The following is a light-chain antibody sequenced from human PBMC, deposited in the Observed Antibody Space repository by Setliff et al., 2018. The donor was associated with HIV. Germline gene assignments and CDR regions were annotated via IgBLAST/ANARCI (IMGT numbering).Light chain of an antibody. CDR1: STDIGGYDY. CDR3: SSYTSSGSV. CDR2: DVN. Sequence: SALAQPASVSGSPGQSITISCTGTSTDIGGYDYVSWYQHHTGKAPKLIIYDVNNRPSGVSDRFSGSKSGNTASLTISGLQADDEALYYCSSYTSSGSVFGGGTKVTV. J-gene: IGLJ2*01. V-gene: IGLV2-14*01.